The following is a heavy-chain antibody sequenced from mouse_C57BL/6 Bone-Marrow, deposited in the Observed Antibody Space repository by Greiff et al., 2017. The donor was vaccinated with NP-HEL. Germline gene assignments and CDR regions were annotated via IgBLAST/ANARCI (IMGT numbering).Heavy chain of an antibody. CDR3: ARRKPAPRDY. CDR2: IYPRSGNT. V-gene: IGHV1-81*01. J-gene: IGHJ2*01. CDR1: GYTFTSYG. Sequence: QVQLQQSGAELARPGASVKLSCKASGYTFTSYGISWVKQRTGQGLEWIGEIYPRSGNTYYNEKFKGKATLTADKSSSTAYMELRSLTSEDSAVYFCARRKPAPRDYWGQGTTLTVSS.